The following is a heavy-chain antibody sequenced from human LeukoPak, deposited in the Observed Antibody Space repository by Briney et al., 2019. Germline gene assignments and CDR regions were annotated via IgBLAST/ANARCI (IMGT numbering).Heavy chain of an antibody. J-gene: IGHJ5*02. D-gene: IGHD3-3*01. CDR1: GYTFNNYW. V-gene: IGHV5-51*01. CDR2: IQPGDSDI. Sequence: GESLKISCQASGYTFNNYWIGWVRQMPGEGLEWMGSIQPGDSDIIYSPSFQGQVTFSPDKSISTAYLQWRSLKASDTAIYFCARRYVDSVNDLDHFAPGGQGTLVTVSS. CDR3: ARRYVDSVNDLDHFAP.